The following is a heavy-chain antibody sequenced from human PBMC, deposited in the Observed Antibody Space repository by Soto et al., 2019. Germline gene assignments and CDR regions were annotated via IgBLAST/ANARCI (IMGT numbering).Heavy chain of an antibody. D-gene: IGHD1-26*01. CDR3: ARHREPAGSYYYYGMDV. J-gene: IGHJ6*02. V-gene: IGHV5-10-1*01. CDR2: IDPSDSYT. Sequence: PGESLKISCKGSGYSFTSYWISWVRQMPGKGLEWMGRIDPSDSYTNYSPSCQGHVTTSADKSISTAYLQWSSLKASDTAMYYCARHREPAGSYYYYGMDVWGQGSTVTGSS. CDR1: GYSFTSYW.